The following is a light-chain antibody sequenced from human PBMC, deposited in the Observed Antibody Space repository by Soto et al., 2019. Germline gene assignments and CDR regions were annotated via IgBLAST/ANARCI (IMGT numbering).Light chain of an antibody. V-gene: IGKV1-5*01. Sequence: DIQMTQSPSTLSASVGDTVTVTCRASQSVSCWLAWYQQKPGEAPKLLIYDASALPRGVPSRFSGSGSATKYSLTTASLPTDDLATDYGPQYETFSWTYGPGTKV. J-gene: IGKJ1*01. CDR2: DAS. CDR1: QSVSCW. CDR3: PQYETFSWT.